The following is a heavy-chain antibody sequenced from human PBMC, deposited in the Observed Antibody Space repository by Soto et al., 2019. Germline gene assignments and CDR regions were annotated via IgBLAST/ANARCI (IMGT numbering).Heavy chain of an antibody. J-gene: IGHJ4*02. Sequence: GGSLRLSCAASGFTVSSNYMSWVRQAPGKGLEWVSVIYSGGSTYYADSVKGRFTISRDNSKNTLYLQMNSLRAEDTAVYYCAKGDEYGGNSGRYFDYWGQGTLVTVSS. V-gene: IGHV3-53*01. D-gene: IGHD4-17*01. CDR2: IYSGGST. CDR3: AKGDEYGGNSGRYFDY. CDR1: GFTVSSNY.